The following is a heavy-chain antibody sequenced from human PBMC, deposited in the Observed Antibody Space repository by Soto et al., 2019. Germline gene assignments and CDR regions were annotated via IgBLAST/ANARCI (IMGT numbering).Heavy chain of an antibody. D-gene: IGHD3-3*01. CDR2: VSSDSRTI. V-gene: IGHV3-48*02. CDR3: ARIKLVEWFFINVDVYDMDV. J-gene: IGHJ6*02. Sequence: GGSLRLSCVASGFSLSDYAVNWVRQAPGKGLEWVSFVSSDSRTIYYADSVEGRFTVSRDNARNSVSLQMDSLRDEDAAVYYCARIKLVEWFFINVDVYDMDVWGQGTPVTVSS. CDR1: GFSLSDYA.